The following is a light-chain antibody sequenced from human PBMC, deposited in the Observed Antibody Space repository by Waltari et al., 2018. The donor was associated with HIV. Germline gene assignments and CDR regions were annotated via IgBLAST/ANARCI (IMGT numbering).Light chain of an antibody. CDR2: NNN. V-gene: IGLV1-44*01. CDR3: AAWDDSLAVA. Sequence: QSVLTQPPSASGTPGQRVIISCSGSSPTIGSNAVNWYQQIPGTAPKLLIYNNNQRPSGVPDRFSASKSGTSASLAISGLQPEDEADYYCAAWDDSLAVAFGGGTKLTVL. J-gene: IGLJ2*01. CDR1: SPTIGSNA.